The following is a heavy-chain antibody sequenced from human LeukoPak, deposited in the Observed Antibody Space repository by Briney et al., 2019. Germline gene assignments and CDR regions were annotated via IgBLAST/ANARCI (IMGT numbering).Heavy chain of an antibody. V-gene: IGHV1-8*01. CDR3: ARVVSGTYSWFDP. Sequence: GASVNVSCKASGYTFTNYDIHWVRQATGQGLEWMGWMSPNSGNTGYVQKFQGRVTMTRNTSISTAYMELSSLRSEDTAVYYCARVVSGTYSWFDPWGQGTLVTVSS. CDR1: GYTFTNYD. D-gene: IGHD1-20*01. CDR2: MSPNSGNT. J-gene: IGHJ5*02.